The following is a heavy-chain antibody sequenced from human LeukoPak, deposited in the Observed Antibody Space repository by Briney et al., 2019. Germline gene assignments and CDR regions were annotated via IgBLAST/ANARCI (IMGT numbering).Heavy chain of an antibody. CDR2: INHSGST. CDR1: GGSFSGYY. Sequence: SETLSLTCAVYGGSFSGYYWSWIRQPPGKGLEWIGEINHSGSTNYNPSLKSRVTISVDTSKNQFSLKLSSVTAADTAVYYCARVQGTAGTTSRIFDYWGQGTLATVSS. J-gene: IGHJ4*02. CDR3: ARVQGTAGTTSRIFDY. D-gene: IGHD1-1*01. V-gene: IGHV4-34*01.